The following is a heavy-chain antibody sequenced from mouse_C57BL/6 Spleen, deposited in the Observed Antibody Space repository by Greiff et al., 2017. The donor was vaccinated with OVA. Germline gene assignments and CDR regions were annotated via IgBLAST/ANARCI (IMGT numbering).Heavy chain of an antibody. CDR1: GFTFSDYG. CDR2: ISSGSSTI. Sequence: DVHLVESGGGLVKPGGSLKLSCAASGFTFSDYGMHWVRQAPEKGLEWVAYISSGSSTIYYADTVKGRFTISRDNAKNTLFLQMTSLRSEDTAMYYCARGYGSNYEWFAYWGQGTLVTVSA. D-gene: IGHD2-5*01. CDR3: ARGYGSNYEWFAY. J-gene: IGHJ3*01. V-gene: IGHV5-17*01.